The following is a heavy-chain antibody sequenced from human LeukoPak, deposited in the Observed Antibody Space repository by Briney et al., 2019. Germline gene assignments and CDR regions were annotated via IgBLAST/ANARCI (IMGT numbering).Heavy chain of an antibody. CDR2: INSNSGGT. CDR3: ARTSIAARRADFDY. J-gene: IGHJ4*02. CDR1: GYTFTDYY. V-gene: IGHV1-2*02. D-gene: IGHD6-6*01. Sequence: ASVKVSCKTSGYTFTDYYIHWVRQAPGQGIEWMGWINSNSGGTSYAQKFQGRVTLTRDTPTRTAYMELNRLTSDDTAVYYCARTSIAARRADFDYWGQGTVVTVSS.